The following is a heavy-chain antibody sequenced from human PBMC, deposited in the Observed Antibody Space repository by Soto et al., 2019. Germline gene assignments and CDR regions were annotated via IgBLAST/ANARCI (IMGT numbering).Heavy chain of an antibody. CDR3: AKGVGRYCSGGSCYIIDY. J-gene: IGHJ4*02. Sequence: SLRLSCAASGFTFSSYGMHWVLQAPGKGLEWVAVISYDGSNKYYADSVKGRFTISRDNSKNTLYLQMNSLRAEDTAVYYCAKGVGRYCSGGSCYIIDYWGQGTLVTVSS. CDR2: ISYDGSNK. D-gene: IGHD2-15*01. V-gene: IGHV3-30*18. CDR1: GFTFSSYG.